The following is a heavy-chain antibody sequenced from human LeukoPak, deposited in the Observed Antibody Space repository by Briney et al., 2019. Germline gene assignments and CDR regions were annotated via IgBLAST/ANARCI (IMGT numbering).Heavy chain of an antibody. V-gene: IGHV1-46*01. J-gene: IGHJ4*02. D-gene: IGHD6-13*01. CDR3: AREPHSSRWYDY. CDR1: GYTFTSYY. Sequence: GASVKVSCKASGYTFTSYYMHWVRHSPGHGLDLLGIINPSGGSTSYAQKFQRRVTMPRDTFKSTVYMELSSLRSEDTAVYSCAREPHSSRWYDYRGQGTLVTVSS. CDR2: INPSGGST.